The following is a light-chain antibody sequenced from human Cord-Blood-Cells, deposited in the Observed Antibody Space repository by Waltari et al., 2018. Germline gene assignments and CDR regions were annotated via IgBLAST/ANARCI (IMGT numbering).Light chain of an antibody. CDR3: QQYYSTPFT. J-gene: IGKJ3*01. CDR2: WAS. V-gene: IGKV4-1*01. Sequence: DIVMTQSPEYLAVGLGERATINCKSSQSVLYSSNNKNYLAWYQQKPGQPPKLLIYWASTRESGVPDRFSGSGSGTDFTLTISSLQAEDVAVYYCQQYYSTPFTFGPGTKVDIK. CDR1: QSVLYSSNNKNY.